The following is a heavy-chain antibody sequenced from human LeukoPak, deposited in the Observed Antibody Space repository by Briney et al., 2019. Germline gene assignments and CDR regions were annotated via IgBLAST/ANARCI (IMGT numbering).Heavy chain of an antibody. V-gene: IGHV5-51*01. CDR3: ARSIAAAGAPDY. Sequence: GESLKNSCKGSGYRFTSYWIGWVRQVPGKGLEWMGIIYPGDSDTRYSPSFQGQVTISADKSISTAYLRWSSLKASDTAMYYCARSIAAAGAPDYWGQGTLVTVSS. CDR2: IYPGDSDT. D-gene: IGHD6-13*01. J-gene: IGHJ4*02. CDR1: GYRFTSYW.